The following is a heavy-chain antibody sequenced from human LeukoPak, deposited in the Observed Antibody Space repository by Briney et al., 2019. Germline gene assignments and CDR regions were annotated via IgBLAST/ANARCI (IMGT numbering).Heavy chain of an antibody. V-gene: IGHV4-39*01. D-gene: IGHD6-19*01. CDR3: ARYVLSVAGTSL. CDR1: GGSISSSSYY. Sequence: SETLSLTCTVSGGSISSSSYYWGWIRQPPGQGLEWIGTIYYSGSTYYNPSLKSRVTISVDTSKNQFSLKLSSVTAADTAVYYYARYVLSVAGTSLWGQGTLVTVSS. J-gene: IGHJ4*02. CDR2: IYYSGST.